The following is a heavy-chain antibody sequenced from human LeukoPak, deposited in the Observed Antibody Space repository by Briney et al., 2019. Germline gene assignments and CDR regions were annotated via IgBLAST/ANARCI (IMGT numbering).Heavy chain of an antibody. J-gene: IGHJ4*02. CDR1: GDSVSSNSAA. CDR3: ARGLYDSSALSYYFDY. Sequence: SQTLSLTCAISGDSVSSNSAAWNWIRQSPSRGLEWLGMTYYRSKWYNDYAVSVKSRITINPDTSKNQFSLQLNSVTPEDTAVYYCARGLYDSSALSYYFDYWGQGTLVTVSS. V-gene: IGHV6-1*01. D-gene: IGHD3-22*01. CDR2: TYYRSKWYN.